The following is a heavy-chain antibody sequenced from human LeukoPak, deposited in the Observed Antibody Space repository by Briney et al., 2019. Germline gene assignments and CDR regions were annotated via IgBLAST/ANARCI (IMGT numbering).Heavy chain of an antibody. V-gene: IGHV3-23*01. CDR3: ANAKGSSGSGSSWDN. CDR2: IRGSGSNS. CDR1: GITLNSHA. D-gene: IGHD2-15*01. J-gene: IGHJ4*02. Sequence: GGAPRLSCAAPGITLNSHAMRWVRPAPRQGRGGGSTIRGSGSNSYYADSVEGRFTISRDNSKNTLYLQTNSLRSEDTAIYYCANAKGSSGSGSSWDNWGQGTLVTVSS.